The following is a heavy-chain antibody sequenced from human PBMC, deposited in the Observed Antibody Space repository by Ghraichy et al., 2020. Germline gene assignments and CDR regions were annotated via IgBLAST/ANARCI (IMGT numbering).Heavy chain of an antibody. D-gene: IGHD1-14*01. CDR2: SVHFSIT. V-gene: IGHV4-39*01. CDR1: GGSISSSSYY. Sequence: SETLSLTCTVSGGSISSSSYYCWFRQPPPKVLEWIGSSVHFSITYYCQPLNSRVTIFVVALNNQLSLLLSSVTAADAAVYYCATQHADISPNWFVTSCSPALKGRVTMSVDTSRNQFSLKLSSVTAADTAMYFCAREPEGIDPSWFDTWGQGTLVTVSS. J-gene: IGHJ5*02. CDR3: ATQHADISPNWFVTSCSPALKGRVTMSVDTSRNQFSLKLSSVTAADTAMYFCAREPEGIDPSWFDT.